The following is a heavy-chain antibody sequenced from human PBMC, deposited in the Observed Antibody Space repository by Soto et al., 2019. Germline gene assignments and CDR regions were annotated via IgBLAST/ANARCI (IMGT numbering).Heavy chain of an antibody. CDR1: GGSFSGYY. Sequence: PSETLSLTCAVYGGSFSGYYWSWIRQPPGKGLEWIGEINHSGSTNYNPSLKSRVTISVDTSKNQFSLKLSSVTAADTAVYYCARVPFFYGSGSYPIYYYYYGMDVWGQGTTVTVSS. CDR3: ARVPFFYGSGSYPIYYYYYGMDV. D-gene: IGHD3-10*01. J-gene: IGHJ6*02. CDR2: INHSGST. V-gene: IGHV4-34*01.